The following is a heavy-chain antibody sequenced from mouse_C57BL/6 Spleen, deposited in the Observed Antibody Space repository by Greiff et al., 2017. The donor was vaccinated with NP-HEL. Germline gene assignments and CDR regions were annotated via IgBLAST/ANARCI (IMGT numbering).Heavy chain of an antibody. V-gene: IGHV1-82*01. CDR1: GYAFSSSW. D-gene: IGHD2-10*02. CDR3: ARAGAQYYFDY. Sequence: QVQLQQSGPELVKPGASVKISCKASGYAFSSSWMNWVKQRPGKGLEWIGRIYPGDGDTNYNGKFKGKATLTADKSSSTAYMQLSSLPSEDSAVYFCARAGAQYYFDYWGQGTTLTVSS. J-gene: IGHJ2*01. CDR2: IYPGDGDT.